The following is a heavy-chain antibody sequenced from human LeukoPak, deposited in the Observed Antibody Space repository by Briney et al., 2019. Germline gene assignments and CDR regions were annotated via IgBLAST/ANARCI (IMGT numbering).Heavy chain of an antibody. D-gene: IGHD3-10*01. CDR2: TYPGDFDT. J-gene: IGHJ4*02. CDR3: VTRHYGSGSYYFDY. V-gene: IGHV5-51*01. CDR1: GYSFTSYW. Sequence: GESLKISCKGSGYSFTSYWIGWVRQMPGKGLEWMGITYPGDFDTRYGPSFQGQVTISADKSISTAYLQWSSLKASDTAMYYCVTRHYGSGSYYFDYWGQGTLVTVSS.